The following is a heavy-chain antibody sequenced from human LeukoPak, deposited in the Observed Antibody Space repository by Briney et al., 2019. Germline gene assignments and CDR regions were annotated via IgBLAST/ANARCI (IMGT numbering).Heavy chain of an antibody. D-gene: IGHD5-18*01. Sequence: SQTLSLTCAISGDSVSSNSAAWNWIRQSPSRGLEWLGRTYYRSKWYNDYAVSVKSRITINPDTSKNQFSLQLNSVTPEDTAVYYCAREEPSRGYSYGIFDYWGKGTTVTVSS. J-gene: IGHJ6*04. V-gene: IGHV6-1*01. CDR2: TYYRSKWYN. CDR3: AREEPSRGYSYGIFDY. CDR1: GDSVSSNSAA.